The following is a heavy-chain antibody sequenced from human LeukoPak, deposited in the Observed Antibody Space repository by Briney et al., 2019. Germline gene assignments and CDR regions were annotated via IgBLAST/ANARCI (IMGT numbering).Heavy chain of an antibody. V-gene: IGHV4-34*01. D-gene: IGHD2-2*01. J-gene: IGHJ4*02. CDR3: ARGIVVVPAASFDY. CDR1: GGSFSGYY. Sequence: PSETLSLTCAVYGGSFSGYYWSWIRQPPGKGLERIGEINHSGSTNYNPSLKSRVTISVDTSKNQFSLKLSSVTAADTAVYYCARGIVVVPAASFDYWGQGTLVTVSS. CDR2: INHSGST.